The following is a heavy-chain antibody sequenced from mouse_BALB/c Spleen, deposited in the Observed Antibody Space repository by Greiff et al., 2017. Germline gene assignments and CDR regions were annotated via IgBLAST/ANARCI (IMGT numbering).Heavy chain of an antibody. CDR2: IDPENGNT. V-gene: IGHV14-1*02. CDR3: ALLYGSRFFDD. Sequence: VQLQQSGAELVRPGALVKLSCKASGFNIKDYYMHWVKQRPEQGLEWIGWIDPENGNTIYDPKFQGKASITADTSSNTAYLQLSSLTSEDTAVYYCALLYGSRFFDDWGQGTTLTVSS. D-gene: IGHD1-1*01. J-gene: IGHJ2*01. CDR1: GFNIKDYY.